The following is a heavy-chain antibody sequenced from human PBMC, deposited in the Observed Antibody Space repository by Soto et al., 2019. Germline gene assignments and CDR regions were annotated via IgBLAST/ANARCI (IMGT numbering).Heavy chain of an antibody. J-gene: IGHJ6*02. V-gene: IGHV1-8*01. CDR1: GYTFTSYD. CDR2: MNPNSANT. Sequence: QVQLVQSGAEVKKHGASVKVSCKASGYTFTSYDINWVRQATGQGLEWMGWMNPNSANTGYVQKLQGRVPMTRNTYISTAYMELSSLRSEDTSVYYCAREWVRGMDVWGQGTTVTVSS. D-gene: IGHD1-26*01. CDR3: AREWVRGMDV.